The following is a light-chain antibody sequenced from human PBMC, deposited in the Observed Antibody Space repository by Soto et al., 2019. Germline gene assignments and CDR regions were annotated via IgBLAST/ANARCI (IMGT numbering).Light chain of an antibody. CDR1: QSVSSSY. Sequence: EIVFTQSPGTLSLSPGERATLSCRASQSVSSSYLAWYQQKPGQAPRLLIYDASNRATGIPARFSGSGSGTDFTLTISSLEPEDFAVYYCQQRSNWVTFGPGTKV. CDR3: QQRSNWVT. V-gene: IGKV3-11*01. CDR2: DAS. J-gene: IGKJ3*01.